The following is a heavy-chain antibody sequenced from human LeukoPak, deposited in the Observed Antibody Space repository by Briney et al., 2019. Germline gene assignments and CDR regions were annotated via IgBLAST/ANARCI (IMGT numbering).Heavy chain of an antibody. CDR1: GYTFTSNG. V-gene: IGHV1-18*01. CDR3: ARDGGTAGYSSGSDY. CDR2: INCYNGDT. D-gene: IGHD5-18*01. Sequence: ASVKVSCKASGYTFTSNGITWVRQAPGQGLEWVGWINCYNGDTRYAQKFQGRVTVTTDTSTSTAYVELRSLRSDDTAVYYCARDGGTAGYSSGSDYWGQGTLVTVSS. J-gene: IGHJ4*02.